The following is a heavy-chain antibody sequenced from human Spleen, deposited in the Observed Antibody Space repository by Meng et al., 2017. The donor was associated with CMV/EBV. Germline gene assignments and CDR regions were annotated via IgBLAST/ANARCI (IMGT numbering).Heavy chain of an antibody. J-gene: IGHJ6*02. D-gene: IGHD6-19*01. CDR3: ARDTGQWLATGPYYYYGMDV. Sequence: GESLKISCAASGFTFSRYSMNWVRQAPGKGLEWVSSISVTSTYIYYADSVKGRFTISRDSAKNSLYQQMNSLRAEDTAVYYCARDTGQWLATGPYYYYGMDVWGQGTTVTVSS. V-gene: IGHV3-21*01. CDR1: GFTFSRYS. CDR2: ISVTSTYI.